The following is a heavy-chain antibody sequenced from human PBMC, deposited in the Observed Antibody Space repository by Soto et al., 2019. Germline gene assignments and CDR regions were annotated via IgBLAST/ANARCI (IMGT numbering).Heavy chain of an antibody. J-gene: IGHJ4*02. CDR1: GFAFSSYS. Sequence: PGGSLRLSCAPSGFAFSSYSMNWVRQAPGKGLEWVSFISSISSSIYYADSVKGRFTISRDNAKNSLYLQMNSLRAEDTAVYYCARALGEYSSSIEGSYFDYWGQGTLVTVSS. CDR2: ISSISSSI. CDR3: ARALGEYSSSIEGSYFDY. D-gene: IGHD6-6*01. V-gene: IGHV3-21*01.